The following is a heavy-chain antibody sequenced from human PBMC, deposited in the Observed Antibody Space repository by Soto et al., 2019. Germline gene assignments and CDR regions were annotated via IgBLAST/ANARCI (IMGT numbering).Heavy chain of an antibody. CDR1: GGSISSYY. CDR3: ARHDWAKPFDY. J-gene: IGHJ4*02. V-gene: IGHV4-59*08. D-gene: IGHD3-9*01. Sequence: SETLSLTCTVSGGSISSYYWSWIRQPPGKGLEWIGCIYYSGSTYYNPSLKSRVTISVDTSKNQFSLKLSSVTAADTAVYYCARHDWAKPFDYWGQGTLVTVSS. CDR2: IYYSGST.